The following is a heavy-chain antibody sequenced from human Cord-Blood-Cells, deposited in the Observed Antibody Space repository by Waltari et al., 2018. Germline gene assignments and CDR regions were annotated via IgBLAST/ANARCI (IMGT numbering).Heavy chain of an antibody. CDR1: GGTFSSYA. CDR2: IIPILGTA. D-gene: IGHD3-10*01. CDR3: ARVRRRYYGSGSPFDP. J-gene: IGHJ5*02. Sequence: QVQLVQSGAEVKKPGSSVKVSCKASGGTFSSYAISWVRQAPGQGLEWMGGIIPILGTANYAQKFQGRVTIAADESTSTAYMGLSSLRSEDTAVYYCARVRRRYYGSGSPFDPWGQGTLVTVSS. V-gene: IGHV1-69*01.